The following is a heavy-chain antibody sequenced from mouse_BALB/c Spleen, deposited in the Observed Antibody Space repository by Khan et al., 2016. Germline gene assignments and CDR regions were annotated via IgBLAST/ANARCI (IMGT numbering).Heavy chain of an antibody. J-gene: IGHJ2*01. CDR1: GYSITSGYY. Sequence: EVKLLESGPGLVKPSQSLSLTCSVTGYSITSGYYWNWIRQFPGNKLEWMGYISYDGSNNYNPSLKNRISITRDTSKNQFFLKLNSVTTGDTATYYCARRLFDYWGQRTTLTVSS. CDR3: ARRLFDY. V-gene: IGHV3-6*02. CDR2: ISYDGSN.